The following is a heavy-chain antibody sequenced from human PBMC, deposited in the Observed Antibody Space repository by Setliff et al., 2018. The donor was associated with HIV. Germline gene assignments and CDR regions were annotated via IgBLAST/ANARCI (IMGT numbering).Heavy chain of an antibody. CDR1: GFTFSSYS. D-gene: IGHD3-22*01. CDR3: ARGYYDSRGYYYPFDY. J-gene: IGHJ4*02. CDR2: ISSSSSYI. Sequence: PGGSLRLSCAASGFTFSSYSMNWVRQAPGKGLEWVSSISSSSSYIYYADSVKGRFTISRDNAKNSLYLQMNSLRAEDTAVYYCARGYYDSRGYYYPFDYWGQGTLVT. V-gene: IGHV3-21*01.